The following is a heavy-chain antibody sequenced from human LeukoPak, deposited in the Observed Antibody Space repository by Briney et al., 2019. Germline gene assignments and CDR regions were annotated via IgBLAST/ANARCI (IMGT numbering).Heavy chain of an antibody. V-gene: IGHV3-48*01. D-gene: IGHD3-10*01. J-gene: IGHJ5*02. CDR2: ISSRSSTI. Sequence: PGGSLRLSCAASGFTFSSYSMNWVRQAPGKGLEWVSYISSRSSTIYYADSVKGRFTISRDNAKNSLYLQMNSLRAEDTAVYYCARDIGTYYYGSGSYYGWFDPWGQGTLVTVSS. CDR3: ARDIGTYYYGSGSYYGWFDP. CDR1: GFTFSSYS.